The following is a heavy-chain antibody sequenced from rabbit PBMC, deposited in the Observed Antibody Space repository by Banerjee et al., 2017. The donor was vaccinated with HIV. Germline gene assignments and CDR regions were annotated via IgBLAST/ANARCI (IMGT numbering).Heavy chain of an antibody. CDR1: GFSFSSGDW. Sequence: QEQLEESGGGLVKPGASLTLTCTASGFSFSSGDWICWVRQAPGKGLEWIACSRPYYASWAKGRFTISKTSSITVTLQMTSLTVADTATYFCARRCDGSGGYPYAIDLWGPGTLVTVS. J-gene: IGHJ4*01. CDR3: ARRCDGSGGYPYAIDL. D-gene: IGHD6-1*01. CDR2: SRP. V-gene: IGHV1S36*01.